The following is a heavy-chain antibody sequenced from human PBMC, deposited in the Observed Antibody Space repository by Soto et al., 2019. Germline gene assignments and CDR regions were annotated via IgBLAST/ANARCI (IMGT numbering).Heavy chain of an antibody. CDR3: AKKLYYYYGMDV. V-gene: IGHV1-2*02. Sequence: RASVKVSCKASGYTFTGYYMHWVRQAPGQGLEWMGWINPNSGGTNYAQKFQGRVTMTRDTSISTAYMELSRLRSDDTAVYYCAKKLYYYYGMDVWGQGTTVTVSS. J-gene: IGHJ6*02. CDR2: INPNSGGT. CDR1: GYTFTGYY.